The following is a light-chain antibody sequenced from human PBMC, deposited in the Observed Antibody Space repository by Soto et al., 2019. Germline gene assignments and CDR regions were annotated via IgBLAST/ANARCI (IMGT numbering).Light chain of an antibody. V-gene: IGKV1-33*01. CDR3: QQYESLPLT. CDR2: DAS. Sequence: DIQMTQSPSTLSASVGDRVTITCRASQDIGTWLAWYQQKPGKAPKLLIYDASDLETGVPSRFSGSGSGTGFTFTISSLQPEDFATYYCQQYESLPLTFGQGTRLEIK. J-gene: IGKJ5*01. CDR1: QDIGTW.